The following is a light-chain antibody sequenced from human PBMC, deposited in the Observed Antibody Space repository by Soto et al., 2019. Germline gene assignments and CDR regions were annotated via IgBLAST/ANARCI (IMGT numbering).Light chain of an antibody. Sequence: YALTQSPSASGSPGQSVTISCTGTSSDIGGYNSVSWYQQHPGKAPKVMIYDVTKRPSGVPDRFSGSKSGNTASLTVSALQAEDEADYYCSSYTDRKHLVFGTGPKLTVL. J-gene: IGLJ1*01. CDR3: SSYTDRKHLV. CDR2: DVT. CDR1: SSDIGGYNS. V-gene: IGLV2-8*01.